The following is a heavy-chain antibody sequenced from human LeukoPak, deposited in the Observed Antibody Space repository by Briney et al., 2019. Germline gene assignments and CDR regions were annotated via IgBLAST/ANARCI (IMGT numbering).Heavy chain of an antibody. CDR2: INPTGGST. Sequence: ASVKVSCKASGYTFTSYYMHWVRQAPGQGLEWMGLINPTGGSTGYAQKFQGRVTMTRDMSTSTDYMELSSLRSEDTAIYYCAREPGYSSSWYTPSYLDYWGQGTLVTVSS. D-gene: IGHD6-13*01. CDR1: GYTFTSYY. J-gene: IGHJ4*02. CDR3: AREPGYSSSWYTPSYLDY. V-gene: IGHV1-46*01.